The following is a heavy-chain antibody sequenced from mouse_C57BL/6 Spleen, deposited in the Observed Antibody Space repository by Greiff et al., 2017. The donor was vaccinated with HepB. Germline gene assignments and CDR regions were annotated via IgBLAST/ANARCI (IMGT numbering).Heavy chain of an antibody. CDR1: GYTFTDYE. J-gene: IGHJ2*01. V-gene: IGHV1-15*01. D-gene: IGHD1-1*01. CDR2: IDPETGGT. Sequence: QVQLQQSGAELVRPGASVTLSCKASGYTFTDYEMHWVKQTPVHGLEWIGAIDPETGGTAYNQKFKGKAILTADKSSSTAYMELRSLTSEDSAVYYCTRSPYPSYYGSSFDYWGQGTTLTVSS. CDR3: TRSPYPSYYGSSFDY.